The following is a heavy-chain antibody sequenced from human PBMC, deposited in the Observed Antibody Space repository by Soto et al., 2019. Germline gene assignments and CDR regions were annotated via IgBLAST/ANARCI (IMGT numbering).Heavy chain of an antibody. CDR2: IYSGGNT. J-gene: IGHJ4*02. V-gene: IGHV3-53*01. D-gene: IGHD3-22*01. CDR1: GFTISSNY. Sequence: EVQVVESGGGLIQPGGSLRLSCAASGFTISSNYMTWVRQGPGKGLEWVSLIYSGGNTDYADSVKGRFTISRDNSKNTLYLQMNSLRAEDTAVYYCAIYYDSSGHIMGGLNFWGQGTLVTGSS. CDR3: AIYYDSSGHIMGGLNF.